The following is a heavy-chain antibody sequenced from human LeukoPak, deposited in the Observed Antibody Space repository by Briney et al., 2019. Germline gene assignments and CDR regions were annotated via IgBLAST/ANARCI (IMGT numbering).Heavy chain of an antibody. D-gene: IGHD6-19*01. CDR1: GFTFSSYW. Sequence: GGSLRLSCAASGFTFSSYWMSWVRQAPGKGLEWVANIKQDGSEKYYVDSVKGRFTIFRDNAKNSLYLQMNSLRAEDTAVYYCARDLDSSGWYGYYYYYYGMDVWGQGTTVTVSS. CDR2: IKQDGSEK. J-gene: IGHJ6*02. V-gene: IGHV3-7*01. CDR3: ARDLDSSGWYGYYYYYYGMDV.